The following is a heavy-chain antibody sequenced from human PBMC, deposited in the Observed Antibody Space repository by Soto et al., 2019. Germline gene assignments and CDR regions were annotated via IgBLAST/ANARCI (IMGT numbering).Heavy chain of an antibody. CDR3: AKSGPYFFHS. V-gene: IGHV3-23*01. Sequence: GGSLRLSCAASGFPFSSYGMSWVRQAPGKGLEWVSTIGVDTFYADSVKGRFTISSDNSKETLYQQMNSLRAADTAFYYCAKSGPYFFHSWGQGTLVTVSS. J-gene: IGHJ4*02. CDR2: IGVDT. D-gene: IGHD3-10*01. CDR1: GFPFSSYG.